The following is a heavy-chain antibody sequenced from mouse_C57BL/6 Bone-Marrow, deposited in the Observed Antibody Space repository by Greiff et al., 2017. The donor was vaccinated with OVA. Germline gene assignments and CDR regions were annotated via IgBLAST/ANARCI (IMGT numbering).Heavy chain of an antibody. CDR3: ARRGLGYAMDY. D-gene: IGHD4-1*01. Sequence: QVQLKQPGAELVKPGASVKLSCKASGYTFTSYWMHWVKQRPGQGLEWIGMIHPNSGSTNYNEKFKSKATLTVDKSSSTAYMQLSSLTSEDSAVYYCARRGLGYAMDYFGQGTSVTVSS. V-gene: IGHV1-64*01. CDR1: GYTFTSYW. J-gene: IGHJ4*01. CDR2: IHPNSGST.